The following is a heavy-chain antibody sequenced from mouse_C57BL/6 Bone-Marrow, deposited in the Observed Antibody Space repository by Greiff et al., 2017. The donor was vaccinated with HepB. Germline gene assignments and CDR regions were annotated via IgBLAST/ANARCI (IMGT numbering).Heavy chain of an antibody. CDR3: ARYGDYEGDFSYAMDY. CDR2: IRNKANGYTA. Sequence: EVKLMESGGGLVQPGGSLSLSCAASGFTFTDYYMSWVRQPPGKALEWLGFIRNKANGYTAEYSSSVKGQFTISRDTSQSILYLQMNAQRAEDSATYYCARYGDYEGDFSYAMDYWGRGTSVTVSS. J-gene: IGHJ4*01. V-gene: IGHV7-3*01. D-gene: IGHD2-4*01. CDR1: GFTFTDYY.